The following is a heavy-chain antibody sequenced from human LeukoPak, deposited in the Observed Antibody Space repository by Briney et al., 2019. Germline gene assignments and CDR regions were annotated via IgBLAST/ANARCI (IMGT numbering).Heavy chain of an antibody. CDR3: ARDLNRRILTSYYGMDV. Sequence: ASVKVSCKASGGTFISHAISWVRQAPGQGLEWMGGIIPIFGTANYAQKFQGRVTITADESTSTAYMELSSLRSEDTAVYYCARDLNRRILTSYYGMDVWGQGTTVTVSS. CDR2: IIPIFGTA. CDR1: GGTFISHA. V-gene: IGHV1-69*13. J-gene: IGHJ6*02. D-gene: IGHD3-9*01.